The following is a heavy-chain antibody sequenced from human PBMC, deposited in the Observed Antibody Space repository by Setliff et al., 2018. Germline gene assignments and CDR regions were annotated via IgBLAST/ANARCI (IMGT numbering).Heavy chain of an antibody. CDR2: ISSYNDIT. J-gene: IGHJ3*01. Sequence: ASVTVSCKASGYILNSYGISWVRQAPGQGLEWMGWISSYNDITNYAQRFQGRVTLTTDMSTSAAYMELRSLGSDDTAVYYCAISTLSICSGGTCPNVFDVWGQGTMVTVSS. CDR3: AISTLSICSGGTCPNVFDV. D-gene: IGHD2-15*01. CDR1: GYILNSYG. V-gene: IGHV1-18*01.